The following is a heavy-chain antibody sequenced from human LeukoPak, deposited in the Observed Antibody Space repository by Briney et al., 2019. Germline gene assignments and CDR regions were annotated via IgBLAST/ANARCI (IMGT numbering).Heavy chain of an antibody. CDR2: INSNGGRT. CDR3: VKDLYYDNSGYYSGAFDY. J-gene: IGHJ4*02. V-gene: IGHV3-64D*06. CDR1: GFTFKKYA. Sequence: GGSLRLSCSASGFTFKKYAMHWVRQAPGKGLECVSAINSNGGRTYYADSVKGRFTISRDNSKNTLFLQMSSLRVEDTAVYYCVKDLYYDNSGYYSGAFDYWGQGTLVTVSS. D-gene: IGHD3-22*01.